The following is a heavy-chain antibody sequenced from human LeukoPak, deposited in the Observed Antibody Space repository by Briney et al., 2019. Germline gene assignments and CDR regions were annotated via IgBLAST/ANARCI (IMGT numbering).Heavy chain of an antibody. D-gene: IGHD4-23*01. Sequence: PAETLSFTCTVSGGPIRTYQWSWIRQPPGKGLEWIGNIHYSGSANYNPSLKSRVIISVDTSKNQFSLKLSPVTAADTALYYCARVRVDVSGNILKYFFDYWGQGTLVTVSS. CDR2: IHYSGSA. CDR3: ARVRVDVSGNILKYFFDY. CDR1: GGPIRTYQ. V-gene: IGHV4-59*01. J-gene: IGHJ4*02.